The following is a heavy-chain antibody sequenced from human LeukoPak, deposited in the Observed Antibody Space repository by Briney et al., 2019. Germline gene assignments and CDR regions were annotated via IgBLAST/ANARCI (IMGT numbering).Heavy chain of an antibody. J-gene: IGHJ4*02. CDR2: IYSGGST. D-gene: IGHD6-13*01. CDR1: GFTVSSNY. Sequence: GGSLRLSCAASGFTVSSNYMSWVRQAPGKGLEWVSVIYSGGSTYYADSVKGRFTISRDNSKNTLYLQMNSLRAEDTAVYYCARGWSSSWYYFDYWGQGTLVTVSS. V-gene: IGHV3-66*01. CDR3: ARGWSSSWYYFDY.